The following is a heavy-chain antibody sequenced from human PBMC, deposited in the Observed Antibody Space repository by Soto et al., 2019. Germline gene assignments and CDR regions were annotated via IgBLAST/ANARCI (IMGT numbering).Heavy chain of an antibody. D-gene: IGHD1-7*01. CDR1: GGSVSSSSCY. CDR3: ARNDWNLSVFGAGGAFDI. CDR2: IYYSGST. J-gene: IGHJ3*02. Sequence: SETLSLTCTVSGGSVSSSSCYWGWIRQPPGKGLEWIGSIYYSGSTYYNPSLKSRVTISVDTSKNQFSLKLSSVTAADTAVYYCARNDWNLSVFGAGGAFDIWGQGTMVTVSS. V-gene: IGHV4-39*01.